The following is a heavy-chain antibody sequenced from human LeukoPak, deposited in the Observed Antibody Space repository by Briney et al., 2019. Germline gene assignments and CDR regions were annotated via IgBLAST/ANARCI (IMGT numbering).Heavy chain of an antibody. CDR1: GGSLSSYN. CDR2: IYYSGST. J-gene: IGHJ5*02. Sequence: PSETLSLTCTVSGGSLSSYNWSWIRQPPGKGLEWIGHIYYSGSTNYNASLKSRVTISVDTSKNQFSLKLSSVTAADTAVYYCARAAETGTTRWFDPWGQGTLVTVSS. CDR3: ARAAETGTTRWFDP. V-gene: IGHV4-59*01. D-gene: IGHD1-7*01.